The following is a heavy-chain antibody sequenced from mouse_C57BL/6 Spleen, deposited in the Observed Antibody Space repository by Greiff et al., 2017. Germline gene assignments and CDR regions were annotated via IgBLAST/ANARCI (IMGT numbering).Heavy chain of an antibody. Sequence: DVLLVESGGGLVKPGGSLKLSCAASGFTFSDYGMHWVRQAPEKGLEWVAYISSGSSTTYYAHTVKGRFTITRDKAKNTLFLQMTGQRSEGTAMYYGAGGDGVGYWGQGTTLTVSS. D-gene: IGHD1-1*01. J-gene: IGHJ2*01. CDR2: ISSGSSTT. CDR3: AGGDGVGY. V-gene: IGHV5-17*01. CDR1: GFTFSDYG.